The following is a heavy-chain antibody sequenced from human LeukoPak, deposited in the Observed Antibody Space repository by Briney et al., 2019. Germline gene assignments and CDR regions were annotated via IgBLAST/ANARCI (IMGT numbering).Heavy chain of an antibody. CDR3: ARDFEGSGSYYGGLDY. V-gene: IGHV3-30*04. Sequence: PGRSLTLSCAASGFTFSSYAMHWVRQAPGKGLEWVAVISYDGSNKYYADSVKGRFTISRDNSKNTLYLQMNSLRAEDTAVYYCARDFEGSGSYYGGLDYWGQGTLVTVSS. D-gene: IGHD3-10*01. CDR2: ISYDGSNK. CDR1: GFTFSSYA. J-gene: IGHJ4*02.